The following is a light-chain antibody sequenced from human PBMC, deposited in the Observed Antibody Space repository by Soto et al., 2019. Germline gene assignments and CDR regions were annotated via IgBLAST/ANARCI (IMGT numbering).Light chain of an antibody. V-gene: IGLV2-14*03. CDR1: SNDVGGYNF. CDR2: EVS. J-gene: IGLJ3*02. CDR3: ISYTTSNTWV. Sequence: QSALTQPASVSGSPGQSITISCTGTSNDVGGYNFVSWYQQHPGEAPKLMIYEVSNRPSGVSNRFSGSKSANTASLTISGLQAEDEADYYCISYTTSNTWVFGGGTKLTVL.